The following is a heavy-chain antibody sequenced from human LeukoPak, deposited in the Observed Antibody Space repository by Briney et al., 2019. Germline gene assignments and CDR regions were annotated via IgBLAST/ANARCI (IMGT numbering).Heavy chain of an antibody. J-gene: IGHJ4*02. D-gene: IGHD1-26*01. CDR3: TKRVKYGGTWDHFAD. CDR1: GFTFDNYR. CDR2: VNADGGNT. Sequence: QPGGSLRLSCAASGFTFDNYRMSWVRQAPGKRLEWVSTVNADGGNTYYADSVKGRFTISRDNSKSTLILQMNSLRVEDTAPYYCTKRVKYGGTWDHFADWGQGTLVTVSS. V-gene: IGHV3-23*01.